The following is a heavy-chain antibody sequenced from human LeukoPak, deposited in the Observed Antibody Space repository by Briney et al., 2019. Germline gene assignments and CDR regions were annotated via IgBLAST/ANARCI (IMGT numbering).Heavy chain of an antibody. CDR3: ARVYAATDFDY. J-gene: IGHJ4*02. CDR2: ITSSSDYI. V-gene: IGHV3-21*01. D-gene: IGHD2-8*01. Sequence: GGSLRLSCAASGFTFSTYSMNWVRQAPGKGLEWVSSITSSSDYIYYADSVKGRFTISRDNAKNSLYLQMNSLRAEDTAAYYCARVYAATDFDYWGQGTLVTVSS. CDR1: GFTFSTYS.